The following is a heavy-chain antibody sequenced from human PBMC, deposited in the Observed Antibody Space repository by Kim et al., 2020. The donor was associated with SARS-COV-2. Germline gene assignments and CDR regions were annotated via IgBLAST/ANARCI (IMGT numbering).Heavy chain of an antibody. D-gene: IGHD2-2*01. CDR2: IGGTTNYI. V-gene: IGHV3-21*01. J-gene: IGHJ6*02. CDR3: ARGGYCSSTSCYFYYYALEV. CDR1: GFAFGTHS. Sequence: GGSLRLSCAASGFAFGTHSMNWVRQAPGKGLEWVSSIGGTTNYIYYADSLKGRFTISRDNSKNSLYLQLDSLGAEDTAVYYCARGGYCSSTSCYFYYYALEVWGQGTTGTLSS.